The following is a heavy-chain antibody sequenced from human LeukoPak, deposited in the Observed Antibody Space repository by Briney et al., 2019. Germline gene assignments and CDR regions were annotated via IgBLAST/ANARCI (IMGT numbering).Heavy chain of an antibody. D-gene: IGHD6-13*01. CDR2: ISGSGSTM. Sequence: PGGSLRLSCAASGFTFSSYEMNWVRQAPGKGLEWISYISGSGSTMYYADSVKGRFTISRDNAKNSLYLQMNSLRTEDTAVYYCASLRPRQQLVVDHWGQGTLVTDSS. J-gene: IGHJ4*02. CDR1: GFTFSSYE. CDR3: ASLRPRQQLVVDH. V-gene: IGHV3-48*03.